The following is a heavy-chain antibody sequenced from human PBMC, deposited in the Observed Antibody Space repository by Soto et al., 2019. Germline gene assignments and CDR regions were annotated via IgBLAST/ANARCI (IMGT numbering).Heavy chain of an antibody. V-gene: IGHV6-1*01. CDR1: GDSVPSNSPA. Sequence: LSLTCAISGDSVPSNSPALNWIRQSPSRGLEWLGRTYYRSKWYNDYAVSVKSRITINPDTSKNQFSLQLNSVTPEDTAVYYCARGRSGAAAGTFYYYGMDVWGQGTTVTVSS. CDR3: ARGRSGAAAGTFYYYGMDV. D-gene: IGHD6-13*01. J-gene: IGHJ6*02. CDR2: TYYRSKWYN.